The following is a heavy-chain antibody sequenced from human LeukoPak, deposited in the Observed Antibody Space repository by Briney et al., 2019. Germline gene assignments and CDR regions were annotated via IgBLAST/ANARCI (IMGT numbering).Heavy chain of an antibody. CDR3: AREMGSGSEFDF. V-gene: IGHV4-61*05. CDR1: GDSISSSSYY. Sequence: SETLSLTCTVSGDSISSSSYYWGRIRQPPGQGLEGNGYYYDIGSTTSNPSLKSRVTISVDTSKNPFSLKLSPVTAAATSLYFFAREMGSGSEFDFWGQGTLVTVSS. CDR2: YYDIGST. D-gene: IGHD6-19*01. J-gene: IGHJ4*02.